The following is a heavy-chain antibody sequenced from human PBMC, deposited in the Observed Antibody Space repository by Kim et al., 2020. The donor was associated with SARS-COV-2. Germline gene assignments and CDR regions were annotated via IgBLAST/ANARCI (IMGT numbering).Heavy chain of an antibody. J-gene: IGHJ4*02. D-gene: IGHD3-10*01. CDR1: GGSISSGGYS. CDR2: IYHSGST. Sequence: SETLSLTCAVSGGSISSGGYSWSWIRQPPGKGLEWIGYIYHSGSTYYNPSLKSRVTISVDRSKNQFSLKLSSVTAADTAVYYCARGGITMVRGANTGFDYWGQGTLVTVSS. CDR3: ARGGITMVRGANTGFDY. V-gene: IGHV4-30-2*01.